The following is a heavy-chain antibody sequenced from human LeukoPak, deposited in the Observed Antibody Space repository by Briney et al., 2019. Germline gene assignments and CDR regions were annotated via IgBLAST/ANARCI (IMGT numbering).Heavy chain of an antibody. V-gene: IGHV1-18*01. CDR2: ISAYNGNT. Sequence: ASVKVSCKASGGTFSSYAISWVRQAPGQGLEWMGWISAYNGNTNYAQKFQERVTITRDMSTSTAYMELSSLRSEDTAVYYCAADEYSGSSYGLDYWGQGTLVTVSS. D-gene: IGHD1-26*01. J-gene: IGHJ4*02. CDR3: AADEYSGSSYGLDY. CDR1: GGTFSSYA.